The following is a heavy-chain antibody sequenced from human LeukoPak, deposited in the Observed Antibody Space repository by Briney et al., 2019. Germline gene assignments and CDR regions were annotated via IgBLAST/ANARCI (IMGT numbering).Heavy chain of an antibody. CDR3: ARGASSGYRIDY. J-gene: IGHJ4*02. Sequence: GGSLRLSCAASGFTFNNYWMHWVRQPPGKGLVWGSRISKDGSTKNYADSVKGRFTISRDNAKNTLYLQMNSLTAEDTALYYCARGASSGYRIDYWGQGTLVTVSS. V-gene: IGHV3-74*01. D-gene: IGHD5-18*01. CDR2: ISKDGSTK. CDR1: GFTFNNYW.